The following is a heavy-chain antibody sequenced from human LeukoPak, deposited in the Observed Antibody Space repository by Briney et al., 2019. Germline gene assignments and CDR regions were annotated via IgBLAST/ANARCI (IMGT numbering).Heavy chain of an antibody. J-gene: IGHJ4*02. CDR3: ARDIEAAGLFLDY. Sequence: GGSLRLSCAASGFTFSSYWMSWVRQAPGKGLEWVANTKYDGSEKYYVDSVKGRFTISRDNAKNSLYLQMNSLRAEDTAVYYCARDIEAAGLFLDYWGQGTLVTVSS. D-gene: IGHD6-13*01. V-gene: IGHV3-7*01. CDR2: TKYDGSEK. CDR1: GFTFSSYW.